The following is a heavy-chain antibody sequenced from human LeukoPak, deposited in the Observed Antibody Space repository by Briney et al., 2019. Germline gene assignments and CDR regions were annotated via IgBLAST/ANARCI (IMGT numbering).Heavy chain of an antibody. Sequence: PSETLSLTCTVSGDSVSTGSYYWNWIRQPPGKGLEWIGYIYYGGTTNYNPSLKSRVTISVDTSKNQFSLKLSSVTAADTAVYYCAREVNAATNAFDIWGQGTMVTVSS. J-gene: IGHJ3*02. CDR3: AREVNAATNAFDI. CDR2: IYYGGTT. V-gene: IGHV4-61*01. CDR1: GDSVSTGSYY. D-gene: IGHD1-1*01.